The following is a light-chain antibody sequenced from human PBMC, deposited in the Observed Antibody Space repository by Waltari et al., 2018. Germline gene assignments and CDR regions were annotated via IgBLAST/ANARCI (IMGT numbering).Light chain of an antibody. Sequence: QSALTQPASVSGSPGQSITISCTGTSSDVGSYNLVSWYQQYPGKAPKLMIYEVSKRPSGVSNRCAGSKSGNTASLTISGLQAEDEADYYCCSYARSTTWGFGGGTKLTVL. J-gene: IGLJ3*02. CDR3: CSYARSTTWG. CDR1: SSDVGSYNL. V-gene: IGLV2-23*02. CDR2: EVS.